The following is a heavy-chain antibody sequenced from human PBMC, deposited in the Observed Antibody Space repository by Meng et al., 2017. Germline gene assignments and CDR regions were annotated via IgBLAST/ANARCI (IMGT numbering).Heavy chain of an antibody. D-gene: IGHD1-1*01. Sequence: VERGDGLFKPGGPRVISCASSGFPFNNYWMDWVRQVPGKGLVWVSRISGDGSITNYADSVKGRFTISRDNAKNTLYLQMNSLRPEDTAVYYCLDEAPRSDYWGQGSLVTVSS. CDR3: LDEAPRSDY. CDR2: ISGDGSIT. J-gene: IGHJ4*02. V-gene: IGHV3-74*01. CDR1: GFPFNNYW.